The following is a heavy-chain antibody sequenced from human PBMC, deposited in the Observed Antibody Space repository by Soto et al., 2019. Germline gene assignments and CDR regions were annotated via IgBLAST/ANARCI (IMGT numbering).Heavy chain of an antibody. CDR1: GGSIGVYY. CDR3: ARSEATALDY. Sequence: PSETLSLTCTVSGGSIGVYYSSWIRQPPGKGLEWIGYIYYSGSTNYNPSLKSRVTISVDKSQNHFSLQLTSVTAADTAVYYCARSEATALDYWGQGTLVTVSS. CDR2: IYYSGST. V-gene: IGHV4-59*12. J-gene: IGHJ4*02.